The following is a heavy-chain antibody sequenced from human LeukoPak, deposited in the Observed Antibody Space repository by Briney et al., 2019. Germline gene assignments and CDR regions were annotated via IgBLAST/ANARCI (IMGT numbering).Heavy chain of an antibody. CDR2: IYYSGSS. CDR3: ARGFGGQEVFDY. CDR1: GGSISSSSSY. D-gene: IGHD2-15*01. Sequence: LETLSLTWSVSGGSISSSSSYWGWIRQPPGTGLEWIGSIYYSGSSFDNPALKSRVTISVDTSKNQFSLKLTSVTAADTAVYYCARGFGGQEVFDYWGQGTLVTVSS. J-gene: IGHJ4*02. V-gene: IGHV4-39*01.